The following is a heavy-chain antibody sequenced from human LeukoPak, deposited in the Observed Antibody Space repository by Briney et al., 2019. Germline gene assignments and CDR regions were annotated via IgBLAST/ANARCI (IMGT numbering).Heavy chain of an antibody. J-gene: IGHJ3*02. CDR1: GYTFTSYG. CDR2: ISAYNGNT. Sequence: ASVKVSCKASGYTFTSYGISWVRQAPGQGLEWMGWISAYNGNTNYAQKLQGRVTMTTDTSTSTAYMELRSLRSDDTAVYYCAADCSSTSCSHAFDIWGQGTMVTVSS. CDR3: AADCSSTSCSHAFDI. D-gene: IGHD2-2*01. V-gene: IGHV1-18*01.